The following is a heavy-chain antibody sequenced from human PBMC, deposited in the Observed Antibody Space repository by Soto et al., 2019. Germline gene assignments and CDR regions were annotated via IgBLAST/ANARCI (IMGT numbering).Heavy chain of an antibody. V-gene: IGHV3-30*18. D-gene: IGHD4-17*01. CDR1: GFTFSSYG. CDR3: AKEGDYGDYHY. CDR2: ISYDGSNK. Sequence: QVQLVESGGGVVQPGRSLRLSLAASGFTFSSYGMHWVRQAPGKGLEWVAVISYDGSNKYYADSVKGRFTISRDNSKNTLYLQMNSLRAEDTAVYYCAKEGDYGDYHYWGQGTLVTVSS. J-gene: IGHJ4*02.